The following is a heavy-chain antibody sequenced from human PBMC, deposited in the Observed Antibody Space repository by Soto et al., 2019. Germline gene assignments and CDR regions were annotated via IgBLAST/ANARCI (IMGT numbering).Heavy chain of an antibody. CDR1: WGTFRKSS. Sequence: QVQPGESGAGVKKAWASVKVSWKGSWGTFRKSSISWGRQAPGQGLEWMGGIMPIFRTPDYAQKFQGRVTITADESTNTAYMELSGLRSDDTAVYYCARDNDRPQLGGNYYYILDVWGHGTTVTVSS. J-gene: IGHJ6*02. V-gene: IGHV1-69*01. CDR2: IMPIFRTP. CDR3: ARDNDRPQLGGNYYYILDV. D-gene: IGHD1-1*01.